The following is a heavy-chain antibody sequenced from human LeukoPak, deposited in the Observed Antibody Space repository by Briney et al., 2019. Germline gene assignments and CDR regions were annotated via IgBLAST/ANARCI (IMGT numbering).Heavy chain of an antibody. V-gene: IGHV3-7*01. Sequence: GGSLRLSCAASGFALSSHWMTWVRQVPGRGPEWVANVNRDGSETYYLDSVKGRFTISKDNAKNSLYLQMNSLSAEDTAVYYCARVSRAVGNYYVEYWGQGTLVTVSS. D-gene: IGHD1-7*01. CDR3: ARVSRAVGNYYVEY. CDR2: VNRDGSET. J-gene: IGHJ4*02. CDR1: GFALSSHW.